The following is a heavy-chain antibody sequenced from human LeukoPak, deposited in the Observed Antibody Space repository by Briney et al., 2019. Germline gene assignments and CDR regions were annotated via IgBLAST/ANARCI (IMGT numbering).Heavy chain of an antibody. D-gene: IGHD6-13*01. CDR1: GFSLSTSGMR. J-gene: IGHJ3*02. CDR2: IDWDDDK. Sequence: SGPTLVNPTQTLTLTCTFSGFSLSTSGMRVSWIRQPPGKALEWLSRIDWDDDKFYSTSLKTRLTISKDTSKNQVVLTMTNMDPVDTATYYCARIGVSSSWYEDAFDIWGQGTMVTVSS. V-gene: IGHV2-70*04. CDR3: ARIGVSSSWYEDAFDI.